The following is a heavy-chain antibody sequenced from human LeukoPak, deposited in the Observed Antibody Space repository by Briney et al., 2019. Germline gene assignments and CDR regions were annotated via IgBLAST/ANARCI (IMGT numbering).Heavy chain of an antibody. D-gene: IGHD4-11*01. V-gene: IGHV3-30*03. CDR2: ISYDGSNK. CDR1: GFTFSSYS. Sequence: GGSLRLSCAASGFTFSSYSMNWVRQAPGKGLEWVAVISYDGSNKYYADSVKGRFTISRDNSKNTLYLQMNSLRAEDTAVYYCARGHDYKLDYWGQGTLVTVSS. J-gene: IGHJ4*02. CDR3: ARGHDYKLDY.